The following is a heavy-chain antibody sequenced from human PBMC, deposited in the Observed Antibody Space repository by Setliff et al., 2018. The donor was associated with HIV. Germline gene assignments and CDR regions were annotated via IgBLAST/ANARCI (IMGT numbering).Heavy chain of an antibody. J-gene: IGHJ6*03. D-gene: IGHD7-27*01. Sequence: SETLSLTCTVSGGSISSGTYYWSWIRQPPGKGLEWIGSIYYSGSTYYNPSLKSRVTIAVDMSKSQVSLNLTSVTAADTAVYYCARQAGTYWGFVYYMDVCGKGTTVTVSS. CDR2: IYYSGST. CDR1: GGSISSGTYY. CDR3: ARQAGTYWGFVYYMDV. V-gene: IGHV4-39*01.